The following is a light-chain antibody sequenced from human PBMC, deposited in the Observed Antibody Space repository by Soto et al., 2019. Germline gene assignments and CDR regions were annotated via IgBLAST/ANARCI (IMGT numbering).Light chain of an antibody. CDR3: CSHSASYTFV. J-gene: IGLJ1*01. Sequence: QSALTQPRSVSGSPGQSVTISCTGTSSDVGGYNCVSWYQQHPGKAPQLMIYDVTQRPSGVPDRFSGSNSGNTASLTISGLQAEDEADYYCCSHSASYTFVFGTGTKVTVL. CDR2: DVT. V-gene: IGLV2-11*01. CDR1: SSDVGGYNC.